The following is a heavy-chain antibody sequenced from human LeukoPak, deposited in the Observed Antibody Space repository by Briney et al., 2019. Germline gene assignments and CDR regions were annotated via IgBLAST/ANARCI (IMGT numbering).Heavy chain of an antibody. CDR1: GGSISSGGYY. J-gene: IGHJ4*02. V-gene: IGHV4-39*01. CDR2: IYYSGST. Sequence: PSQTLSLTCTVSGGSISSGGYYWSWIRQHPGKGLEWIGSIYYSGSTYYNPSLKSRVTISVDTSKNQFSLRLSSVTAADTAVYYCARLLYLRYFEYWGQGTPVTVSS. D-gene: IGHD2-15*01. CDR3: ARLLYLRYFEY.